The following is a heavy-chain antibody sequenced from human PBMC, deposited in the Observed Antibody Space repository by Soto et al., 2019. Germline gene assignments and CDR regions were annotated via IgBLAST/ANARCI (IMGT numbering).Heavy chain of an antibody. CDR2: IIPIFGTA. J-gene: IGHJ6*02. Sequence: QVQLVQSGAEVKKPGSSVKVSCKASGGTFSSYAISWVRQAPGQGLEWMGGIIPIFGTANYAQKFQGRVTITADKSTSTAYMELSSLRSEDTAVYYCARSGYLGVDYYYYGMDFWGQGTTVTVSS. D-gene: IGHD3-10*01. CDR3: ARSGYLGVDYYYYGMDF. V-gene: IGHV1-69*06. CDR1: GGTFSSYA.